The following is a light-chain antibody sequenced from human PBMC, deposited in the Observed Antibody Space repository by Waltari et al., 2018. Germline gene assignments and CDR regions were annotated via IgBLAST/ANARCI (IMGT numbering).Light chain of an antibody. V-gene: IGKV1D-8*01. CDR1: QDISTH. Sequence: VIWVTQSPSLVSASTGDKVTISCRLSQDISTHLAWYQQKPGRAPELLIYAASTLHSGVPSRFTGSGSGTDFTLTISTLQSEDFVTYYCQQYHNFPHTFGQGTKLEIK. J-gene: IGKJ2*01. CDR3: QQYHNFPHT. CDR2: AAS.